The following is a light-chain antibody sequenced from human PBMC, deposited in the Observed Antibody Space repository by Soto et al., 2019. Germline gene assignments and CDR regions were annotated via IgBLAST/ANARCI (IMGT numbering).Light chain of an antibody. J-gene: IGLJ2*01. CDR2: LNSDGSH. CDR1: SGHSTYA. Sequence: QLVLTQSPSASASLGASVKLTCTLSSGHSTYAIAWHQQQPDKGPRYLMNLNSDGSHTKGGGIPDRFSGSSSGAERYLTISSLQSEDEADYYCQTWGTGIVVFGGGTKVTVL. CDR3: QTWGTGIVV. V-gene: IGLV4-69*01.